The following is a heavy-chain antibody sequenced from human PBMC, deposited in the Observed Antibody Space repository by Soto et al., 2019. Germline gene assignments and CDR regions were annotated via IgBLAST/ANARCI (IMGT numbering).Heavy chain of an antibody. V-gene: IGHV3-30*18. J-gene: IGHJ4*02. Sequence: GGSLRLSCAASGFTFSSYGMHWVRQAPGKGLEWVAVISYDGSNKYYADSVKGRFTISRDNSKNTLYLQMNSLRAEDTAVYYCAKDPSSSSGYDYYFDYWGQGTLVTVSS. CDR1: GFTFSSYG. CDR3: AKDPSSSSGYDYYFDY. D-gene: IGHD5-12*01. CDR2: ISYDGSNK.